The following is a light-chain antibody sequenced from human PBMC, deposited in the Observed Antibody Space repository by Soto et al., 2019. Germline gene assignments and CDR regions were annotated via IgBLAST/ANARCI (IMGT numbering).Light chain of an antibody. V-gene: IGKV3-20*01. Sequence: EIVLTQSPGTLSLSPGERATLSCRASQSVSSSYLAWYQQKPGQAPRLLIYGASSRATGIPDRFSGSGSGTDFTLTISRLDPEDFAVYYCQQYNNWPPLTFGGGTKVEIK. CDR2: GAS. CDR1: QSVSSSY. J-gene: IGKJ4*01. CDR3: QQYNNWPPLT.